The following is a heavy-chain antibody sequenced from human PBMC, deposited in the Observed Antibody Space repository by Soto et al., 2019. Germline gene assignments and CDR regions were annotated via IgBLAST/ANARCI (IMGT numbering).Heavy chain of an antibody. CDR2: INIYGGGT. V-gene: IGHV1-18*01. D-gene: IGHD3-22*01. Sequence: QVHLEQSGPEVKKPGASVKVSCKASGYTFTSYGISWVRLAPGQGLEWMGWINIYGGGTNYAQKYKDRGTMXXXTXNNTVDLEMRSLTSDDTAIYYCARALYYYDNSGLAFWGQGTLVTVSS. CDR1: GYTFTSYG. J-gene: IGHJ4*02. CDR3: ARALYYYDNSGLAF.